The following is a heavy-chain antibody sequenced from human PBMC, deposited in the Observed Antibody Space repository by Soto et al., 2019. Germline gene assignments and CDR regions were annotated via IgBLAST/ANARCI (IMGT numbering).Heavy chain of an antibody. V-gene: IGHV4-59*12. CDR3: ARDTEPAAMTGFDP. Sequence: SETLSLTCTVSGGSISSYCWTWIRQPPGKGLEWIGYIYYSGSTNYNPSLKSRVTISVATSKTQFSLKLSSVTAADTAVYYCARDTEPAAMTGFDPWGQETLLTISS. J-gene: IGHJ5*02. CDR2: IYYSGST. CDR1: GGSISSYC. D-gene: IGHD2-2*01.